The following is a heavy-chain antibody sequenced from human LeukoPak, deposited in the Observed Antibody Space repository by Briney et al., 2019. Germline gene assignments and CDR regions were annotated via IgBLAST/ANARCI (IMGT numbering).Heavy chain of an antibody. V-gene: IGHV3-74*01. CDR2: IDGDGSTT. CDR3: ARPHTGFDS. Sequence: PGGSLRLSCAASGFTFSSYAMHWVRQAPGKGLKWVARIDGDGSTTIYADSVKGRFTISRDNAKNTLYLQINSLRVEDTAVYYCARPHTGFDSWGQGTLVTVSS. J-gene: IGHJ4*02. CDR1: GFTFSSYA.